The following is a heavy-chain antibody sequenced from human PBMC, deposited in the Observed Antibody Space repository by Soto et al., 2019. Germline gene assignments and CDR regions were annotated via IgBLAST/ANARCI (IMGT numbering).Heavy chain of an antibody. D-gene: IGHD3-10*01. CDR1: GGSFSGYY. Sequence: SETLSLTCAVYGGSFSGYYWSWIRQPPGKGLEWIGEINHSGSTNYNPSLKSRVTISVDTSKNQFSLKLSSVTAADTAVYYCARDGSWSITMVRGVNYYFDYWGQGTLVTVSS. J-gene: IGHJ4*02. V-gene: IGHV4-34*01. CDR2: INHSGST. CDR3: ARDGSWSITMVRGVNYYFDY.